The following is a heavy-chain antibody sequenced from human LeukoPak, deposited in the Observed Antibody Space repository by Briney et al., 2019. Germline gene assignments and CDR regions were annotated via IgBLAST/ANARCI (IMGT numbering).Heavy chain of an antibody. V-gene: IGHV3-53*01. Sequence: GGPLRPPCAASGLTVITNDITWVRKAPGKGLKWVSVLYSDGNTKYADSVQGRFTISRDNSKNTLYLEMNSLSPDDTAVYYCARGVEPLAANTLAYWGQGTLVTVSS. CDR3: ARGVEPLAANTLAY. D-gene: IGHD1-14*01. CDR2: LYSDGNT. CDR1: GLTVITND. J-gene: IGHJ4*02.